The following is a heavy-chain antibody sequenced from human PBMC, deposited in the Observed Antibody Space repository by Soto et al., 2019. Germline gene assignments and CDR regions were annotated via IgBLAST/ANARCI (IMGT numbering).Heavy chain of an antibody. V-gene: IGHV4-34*01. CDR1: GGSFSGYY. CDR3: ATIVVVASTMRDDAFDI. CDR2: IHHSGST. D-gene: IGHD2-2*01. Sequence: QVQLQQWRTGQLKSSETLSLTCAVNGGSFSGYYWSWIRQPPGKGLEWIGEIHHSGSTNYKPSLKSRVTISLDTSKNQFSLKLNSVTAADTAVYYCATIVVVASTMRDDAFDIWGQGTMVTVSS. J-gene: IGHJ3*02.